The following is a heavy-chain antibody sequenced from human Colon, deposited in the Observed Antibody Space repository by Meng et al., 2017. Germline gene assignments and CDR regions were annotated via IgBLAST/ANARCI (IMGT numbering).Heavy chain of an antibody. Sequence: GESLKISCAASGFNIRSSWMSWVRQAPGKGLEFVANLNADGTEKNYLDSINGRFTISRDNAKNSLYLQMNSLRVEDTALYYCTRDPSFGAFNIWAQGPVV. CDR1: GFNIRSSW. CDR3: TRDPSFGAFNI. D-gene: IGHD1-26*01. V-gene: IGHV3-7*01. CDR2: LNADGTEK. J-gene: IGHJ3*02.